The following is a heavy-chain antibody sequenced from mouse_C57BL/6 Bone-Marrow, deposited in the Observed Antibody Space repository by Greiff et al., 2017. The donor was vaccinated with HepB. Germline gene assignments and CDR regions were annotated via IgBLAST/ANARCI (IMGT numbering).Heavy chain of an antibody. CDR2: IYPSDSET. CDR1: GYTFTSYW. J-gene: IGHJ3*01. V-gene: IGHV1-61*01. Sequence: QVQLKQPGAELVRPGSSVKLSCKASGYTFTSYWMDWVKQRPGQGLEWIGNIYPSDSETHYNQKFKDKATLTVDKSSSTAYMQLSSLTSEDSAVYYCARDYYGSSLLFAYWGQGTLVTVSA. CDR3: ARDYYGSSLLFAY. D-gene: IGHD1-1*01.